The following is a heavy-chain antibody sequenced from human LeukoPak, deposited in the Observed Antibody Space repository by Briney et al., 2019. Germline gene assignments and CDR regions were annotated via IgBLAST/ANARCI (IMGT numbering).Heavy chain of an antibody. CDR3: VRDRPYYDILAGYYMASDYFDY. CDR2: LSAYNADT. D-gene: IGHD3-9*01. J-gene: IGHJ4*02. V-gene: IGHV1-18*01. Sequence: VASVQVSCKSSGYTFTDYGITWVRQAPGQGLEWMGWLSAYNADTTYAQSFQGRVTMTTDTFMNTAYMELRSLRSDDTAVYYCVRDRPYYDILAGYYMASDYFDYWGQGTLVTVSS. CDR1: GYTFTDYG.